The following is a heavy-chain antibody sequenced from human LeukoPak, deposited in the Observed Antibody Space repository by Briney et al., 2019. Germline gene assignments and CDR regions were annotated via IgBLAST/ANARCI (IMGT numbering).Heavy chain of an antibody. CDR2: IYTSGST. CDR3: ARGRGYCTNGVCYSPYGMDV. J-gene: IGHJ6*02. D-gene: IGHD2-8*01. V-gene: IGHV4-4*07. Sequence: SETLSLTCTASGGSISSYYWSWIRQPAGKGLEWIGRIYTSGSTNYNPSLKSRVTMSVDTSKNQFSLKLSSVTAADTAVYYCARGRGYCTNGVCYSPYGMDVWGQGTTVTVSS. CDR1: GGSISSYY.